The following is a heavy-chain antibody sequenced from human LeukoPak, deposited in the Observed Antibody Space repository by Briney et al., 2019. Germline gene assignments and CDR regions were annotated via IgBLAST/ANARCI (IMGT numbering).Heavy chain of an antibody. D-gene: IGHD2-8*02. Sequence: SETLSLTCSVPGGSISSNYWNWIRQPPGKGLEWIGYIYYNGNTNYNPSLKSRVTISLDTSKNQFSLKLSSVTAADTAVYYCARDIVLTYGMDVWGQGTTVTVSS. V-gene: IGHV4-59*01. CDR1: GGSISSNY. J-gene: IGHJ6*02. CDR3: ARDIVLTYGMDV. CDR2: IYYNGNT.